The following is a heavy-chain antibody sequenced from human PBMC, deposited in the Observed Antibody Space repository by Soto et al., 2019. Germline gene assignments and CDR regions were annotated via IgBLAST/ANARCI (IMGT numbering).Heavy chain of an antibody. Sequence: SETLSLTCAVSGGSISSSNWWSWVRQPPGKGLEWIGEIYHSGSTNYNPSLKSRVTISVDKSKNQFSLKLSSVTAADTAVYYCARADILTGYGAFDIWGQGTMVTVSS. CDR2: IYHSGST. D-gene: IGHD3-9*01. V-gene: IGHV4-4*02. CDR3: ARADILTGYGAFDI. CDR1: GGSISSSNW. J-gene: IGHJ3*02.